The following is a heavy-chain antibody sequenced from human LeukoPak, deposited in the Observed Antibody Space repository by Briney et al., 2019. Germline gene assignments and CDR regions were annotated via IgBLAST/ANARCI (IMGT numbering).Heavy chain of an antibody. V-gene: IGHV1-69*13. D-gene: IGHD3-22*01. Sequence: SVKVSCKASGGTFSSYGISWVRQAPGQGLEWMGGIIPIFGTANYAQKFQGRVTITADESTSTAYMALSSLRSEDTAVYYCAASSRYYDSSGYAVGAFDIWGQGTMVTVSS. CDR3: AASSRYYDSSGYAVGAFDI. J-gene: IGHJ3*02. CDR2: IIPIFGTA. CDR1: GGTFSSYG.